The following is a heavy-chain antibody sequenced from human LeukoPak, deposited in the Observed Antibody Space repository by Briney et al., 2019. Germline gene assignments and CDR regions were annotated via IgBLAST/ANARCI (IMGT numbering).Heavy chain of an antibody. CDR2: IYYSGST. D-gene: IGHD2-15*01. Sequence: SETLSLTCTVSGGSISNYYWSWIRQPPGKGLEWIGYIYYSGSTNYNPSLKSRVTISVDTSKNQFSLNLSSVTAADTAMYYCVRDGMGAIVYDYWGQGTLVTVSS. V-gene: IGHV4-59*01. J-gene: IGHJ4*02. CDR3: VRDGMGAIVYDY. CDR1: GGSISNYY.